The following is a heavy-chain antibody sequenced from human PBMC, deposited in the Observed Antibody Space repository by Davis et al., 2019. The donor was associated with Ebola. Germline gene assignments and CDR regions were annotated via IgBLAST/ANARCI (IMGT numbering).Heavy chain of an antibody. CDR2: IHYSGST. D-gene: IGHD4-17*01. J-gene: IGHJ2*01. CDR1: GGSITSYY. Sequence: SETLSLTCPVSGGSITSYYWTWIRQPPGKGLEWIGHIHYSGSTNYNPSLKSRITTSVDTSKNQFSLSLSSVTAADTAVYYCARMPTVTADHWYFDLWGRGTLVAVSS. V-gene: IGHV4-59*01. CDR3: ARMPTVTADHWYFDL.